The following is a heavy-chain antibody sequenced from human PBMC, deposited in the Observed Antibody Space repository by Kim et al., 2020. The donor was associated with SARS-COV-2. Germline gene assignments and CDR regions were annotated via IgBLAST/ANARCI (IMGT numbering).Heavy chain of an antibody. Sequence: GGSLRLSCEASGFSFSSKGMHWVRQAPGKGLFWVSLISYDGSIKYYGDSVKGRFTISRDNSKNTLYLQMDSLRVEDTAVYYCAKGGEQEGTMYVWGQGTTVIVSS. D-gene: IGHD3-16*01. V-gene: IGHV3-30*18. CDR1: GFSFSSKG. CDR3: AKGGEQEGTMYV. J-gene: IGHJ6*02. CDR2: ISYDGSIK.